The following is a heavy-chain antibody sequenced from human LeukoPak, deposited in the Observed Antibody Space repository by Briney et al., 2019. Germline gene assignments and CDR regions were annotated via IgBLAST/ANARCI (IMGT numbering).Heavy chain of an antibody. J-gene: IGHJ4*02. V-gene: IGHV4-34*01. CDR3: ARIGMVATNY. CDR2: INHSGST. CDR1: GGSFSGYY. Sequence: PSGTLSLTCAVYGGSFSGYYWSWIRQPPGKGLEWIGEINHSGSTNYNPSLKSRVTISVDTSKNQFSLKLSSVTAADTAVYYCARIGMVATNYWGQGTLVTVSS. D-gene: IGHD5-12*01.